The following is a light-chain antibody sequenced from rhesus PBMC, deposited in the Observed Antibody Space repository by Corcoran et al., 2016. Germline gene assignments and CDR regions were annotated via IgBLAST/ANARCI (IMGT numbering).Light chain of an antibody. J-gene: IGKJ2*01. CDR3: QQGYSTPYS. Sequence: DIQMSQSPSSLSASVGDKVTITFRASQGISNALAWYQQTPGKAPKLLIYAASSLESGGPSRFSGSRSGTDFTITISSLQPEDFATYYCQQGYSTPYSFGQGTKVEIK. CDR2: AAS. V-gene: IGKV1-33*02. CDR1: QGISNA.